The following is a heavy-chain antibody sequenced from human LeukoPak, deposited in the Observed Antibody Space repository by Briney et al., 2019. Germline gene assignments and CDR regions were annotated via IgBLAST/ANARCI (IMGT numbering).Heavy chain of an antibody. Sequence: SQALSLTCAISGDSVSNNNGAWNWIRQSPSRGLEWLGRTYYRSQWYNDYARSVMSRISVDPDTSKKQFSLHLSSVTPDDTAVYYCAGGYAFDVWGQGTMVTVSS. V-gene: IGHV6-1*01. CDR1: GDSVSNNNGA. J-gene: IGHJ3*01. CDR2: TYYRSQWYN. CDR3: AGGYAFDV.